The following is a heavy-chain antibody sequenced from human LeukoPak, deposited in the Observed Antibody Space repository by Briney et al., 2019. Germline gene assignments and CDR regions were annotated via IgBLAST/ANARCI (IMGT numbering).Heavy chain of an antibody. Sequence: GGSLRLSCAASGFTFSSYGMHWVRQAPGKGLEWVAVIWNDGSNKYYADSVKGRFTISRDNSKNTLYLQMNSLRAEDTAVYYCARDPAMSYYDSSYTPSWYFDYWGQGTLVTVSS. CDR3: ARDPAMSYYDSSYTPSWYFDY. CDR1: GFTFSSYG. V-gene: IGHV3-33*01. CDR2: IWNDGSNK. J-gene: IGHJ4*02. D-gene: IGHD3-22*01.